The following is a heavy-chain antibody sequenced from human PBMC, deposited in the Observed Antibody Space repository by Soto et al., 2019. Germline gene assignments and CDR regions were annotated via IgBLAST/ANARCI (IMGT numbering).Heavy chain of an antibody. CDR3: ARQYDILTGYYLEVGY. D-gene: IGHD3-9*01. CDR1: GYTFTSYG. CDR2: ISAYTGNT. J-gene: IGHJ4*02. V-gene: IGHV1-18*01. Sequence: QVQLVQSGAEVKKPGASVKVSCKASGYTFTSYGISWVRQAPGQGLEWMGWISAYTGNTNYAQKLQGRVTMTTDTSTSTVYMELRSLRSDDTAVYYCARQYDILTGYYLEVGYWCQGTLVTVSS.